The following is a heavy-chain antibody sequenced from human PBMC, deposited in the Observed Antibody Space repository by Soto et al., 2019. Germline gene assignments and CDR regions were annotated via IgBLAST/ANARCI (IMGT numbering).Heavy chain of an antibody. V-gene: IGHV4-4*02. D-gene: IGHD6-25*01. CDR2: IYYTGAT. CDR1: TGSISSGNW. CDR3: ARVFSSGSGWMYYFDF. Sequence: QVQLRESGPGLVEASGTLSLTCEVSTGSISSGNWWSWVRQPPGKGLEWIGEIYYTGATNYNPSLKSLITMTIDKSKDHFSLSLRSATAADTAVYYCARVFSSGSGWMYYFDFWGQGTLVSVSS. J-gene: IGHJ4*02.